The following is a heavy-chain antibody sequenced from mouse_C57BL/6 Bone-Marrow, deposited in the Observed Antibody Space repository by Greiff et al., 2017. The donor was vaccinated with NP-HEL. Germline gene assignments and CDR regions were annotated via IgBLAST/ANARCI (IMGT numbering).Heavy chain of an antibody. J-gene: IGHJ1*03. V-gene: IGHV1-72*01. Sequence: QVQLQQPGAELVKPGASVKLSCKASGYTFTSYWMHWVKQRPGRGLAWIGRIDPNRGGTQYNEKFKSKATLPVAHPSRPAYMQLSSLTSEDSAVYYCARWGYYGSSHWYFDVWGTGTTVTVSS. CDR1: GYTFTSYW. CDR3: ARWGYYGSSHWYFDV. CDR2: IDPNRGGT. D-gene: IGHD1-1*01.